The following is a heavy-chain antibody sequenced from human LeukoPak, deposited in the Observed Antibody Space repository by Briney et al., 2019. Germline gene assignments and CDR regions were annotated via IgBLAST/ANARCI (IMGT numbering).Heavy chain of an antibody. CDR2: ISYDGSNK. J-gene: IGHJ3*01. CDR3: ARNGSRGAFV. V-gene: IGHV3-30-3*01. Sequence: GRSLRLSCAASGFTFSSYAMHWVRQAPGKGLEWVAVISYDGSNKYYADSVKGRFTISRDNSKNTLYLQMNSLRAEDTAVYYCARNGSRGAFVWGQGKMVNVSS. CDR1: GFTFSSYA. D-gene: IGHD3-22*01.